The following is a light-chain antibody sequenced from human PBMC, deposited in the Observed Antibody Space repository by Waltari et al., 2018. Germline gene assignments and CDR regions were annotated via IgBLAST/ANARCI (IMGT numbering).Light chain of an antibody. J-gene: IGKJ4*01. V-gene: IGKV4-1*01. CDR3: QQYYSSST. CDR2: WAS. CDR1: QNIFYSSYNKTY. Sequence: DIVLTQSPDSLAVSLGERATINCKSSQNIFYSSYNKTYLAWYQQKPGQPPNLLIYWASTRHSGVPDRFSGSGSGTVFTLTINSLRAEDVAVYFCQQYYSSSTFGGGTKVEIK.